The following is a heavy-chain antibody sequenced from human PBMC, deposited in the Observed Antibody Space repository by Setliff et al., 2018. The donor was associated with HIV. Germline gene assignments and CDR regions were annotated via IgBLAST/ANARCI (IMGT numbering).Heavy chain of an antibody. J-gene: IGHJ3*02. D-gene: IGHD2-2*01. Sequence: SETLSLTCAVSDYSVSTNEWWGWIRQPPGKGLAWIGYISNSGKTYYNSSLNSRVTLSADTSKNQLSLRLSSVTAVDTGVYYCAKTVPHSTAQDAFDIWGQGTMVTVSS. CDR3: AKTVPHSTAQDAFDI. V-gene: IGHV4-28*01. CDR1: DYSVSTNEW. CDR2: ISNSGKT.